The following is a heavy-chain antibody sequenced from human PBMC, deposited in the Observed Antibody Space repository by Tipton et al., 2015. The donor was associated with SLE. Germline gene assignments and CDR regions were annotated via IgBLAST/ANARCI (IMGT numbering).Heavy chain of an antibody. V-gene: IGHV4-4*07. CDR3: AKETGLVGAFDY. Sequence: TLSLTCTVSGGSISSYYWSWIRQPAGKGLEWIGRIYTRGSTNYNPSLKSRVTISRDNAKNSLYLQMNSLRAEDTALYYCAKETGLVGAFDYWGQGTLVTVSS. D-gene: IGHD2-15*01. CDR2: IYTRGST. CDR1: GGSISSYY. J-gene: IGHJ4*02.